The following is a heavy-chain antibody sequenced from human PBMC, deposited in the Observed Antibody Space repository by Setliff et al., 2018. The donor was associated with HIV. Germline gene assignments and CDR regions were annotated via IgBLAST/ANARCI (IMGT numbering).Heavy chain of an antibody. V-gene: IGHV4-4*09. CDR1: GVSISNYY. CDR3: ARQRDRFGEFEY. CDR2: IYSSGST. Sequence: SETLSLTCTVSGVSISNYYWNWIRQPPGKGLEWIGYIYSSGSTNYNPSLKSRVSISVDTSKSQLSLQLRSVTAADTAVYYCARQRDRFGEFEYWGQGTPVTVSS. J-gene: IGHJ4*02. D-gene: IGHD3-10*01.